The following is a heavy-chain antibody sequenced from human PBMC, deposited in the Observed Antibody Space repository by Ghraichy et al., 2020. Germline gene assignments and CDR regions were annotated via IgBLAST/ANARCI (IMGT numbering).Heavy chain of an antibody. V-gene: IGHV4-39*01. CDR2: INYSGST. D-gene: IGHD2-15*01. Sequence: SQTLSLTCTVSGGSISSSRYFWAWIRQPPGKGLEWIGSINYSGSTYYSPSLRNRVTISVDTSKNQFSLNLSSVTAADTAVYYCASEDLVGEAHPFHLWGHGTMVTVSP. CDR3: ASEDLVGEAHPFHL. J-gene: IGHJ3*01. CDR1: GGSISSSRYF.